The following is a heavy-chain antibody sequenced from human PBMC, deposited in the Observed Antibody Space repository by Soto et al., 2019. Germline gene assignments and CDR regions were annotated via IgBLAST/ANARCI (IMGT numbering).Heavy chain of an antibody. CDR2: IYYSGST. CDR3: ARGHLWLEY. CDR1: GVSISGFY. V-gene: IGHV4-59*01. J-gene: IGHJ4*02. Sequence: SETLSLTCALSGVSISGFYWSWIRQPPGKGLEYIGYIYYSGSTYYNPSLKSRVTVSLDSSKNQFSLKLTSVTAADTAIYYCARGHLWLEYWAPGIRVTVSS. D-gene: IGHD3-3*01.